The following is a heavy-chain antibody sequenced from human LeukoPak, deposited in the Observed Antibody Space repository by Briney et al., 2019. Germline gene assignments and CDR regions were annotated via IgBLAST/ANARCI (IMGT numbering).Heavy chain of an antibody. V-gene: IGHV3-53*01. J-gene: IGHJ5*02. CDR3: ARGNIVGATTWFDP. Sequence: PGGSLRLSCAASGFTVSSNYMSWVRQAPGKGLEWVSVIYSGGSTYYADSVKGRFTISRDNAKNSLNLQMNSLRAEDTAVYYCARGNIVGATTWFDPWGQGSLVTVSS. CDR2: IYSGGST. D-gene: IGHD1-26*01. CDR1: GFTVSSNY.